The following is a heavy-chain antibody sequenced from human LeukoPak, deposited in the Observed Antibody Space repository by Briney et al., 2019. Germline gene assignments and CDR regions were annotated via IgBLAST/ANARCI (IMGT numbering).Heavy chain of an antibody. CDR3: AKDARLSYYYGPYDP. CDR1: GFNFSNYG. V-gene: IGHV3-33*06. D-gene: IGHD3-10*01. J-gene: IGHJ5*02. Sequence: PGRSLRLSCAGSGFNFSNYGMHWVRQAPGKGLEWVAGIWYDGSNKNYADSVKGRFTISRDNSKNTLYLQMNSLRAEDTAVYYCAKDARLSYYYGPYDPWGQGTLVTVSS. CDR2: IWYDGSNK.